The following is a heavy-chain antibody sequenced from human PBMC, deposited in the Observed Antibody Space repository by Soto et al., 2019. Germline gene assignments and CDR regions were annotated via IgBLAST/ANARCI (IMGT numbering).Heavy chain of an antibody. CDR3: ARGRQWLRFLYYYYYMDV. CDR2: INHSGST. V-gene: IGHV4-34*01. D-gene: IGHD5-12*01. CDR1: GGSFSGYY. Sequence: QVQLQQWGAGLLKPSETLSLTCAVYGGSFSGYYWSWIRQPPGKGLEWIGEINHSGSTNYNPSLKSRATISVDTSKNQFALKLSSVTAADTAVYYCARGRQWLRFLYYYYYMDVWGKGTTVTVSS. J-gene: IGHJ6*03.